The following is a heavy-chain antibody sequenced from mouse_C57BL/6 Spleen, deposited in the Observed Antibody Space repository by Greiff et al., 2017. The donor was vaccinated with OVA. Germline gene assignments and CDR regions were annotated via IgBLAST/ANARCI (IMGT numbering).Heavy chain of an antibody. V-gene: IGHV7-3*01. Sequence: DVKLVESGGGLVQPGGSLSLSCAASGFTFTDYYMSWVRQPPGTALEWLGFIRNKANGYTTEYSASVKGRFTISRDNSQSILYLQMNALRAEDSATYYCARYNGNYDAMDYWGQGTSVTVSS. CDR1: GFTFTDYY. CDR2: IRNKANGYTT. D-gene: IGHD2-1*01. J-gene: IGHJ4*01. CDR3: ARYNGNYDAMDY.